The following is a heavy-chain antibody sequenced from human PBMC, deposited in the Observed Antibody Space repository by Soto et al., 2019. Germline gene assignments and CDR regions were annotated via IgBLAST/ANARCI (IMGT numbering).Heavy chain of an antibody. V-gene: IGHV3-30-3*01. CDR2: ISYDGSNK. D-gene: IGHD6-19*01. J-gene: IGHJ4*02. Sequence: QVQLVESGGGVVQPGRSLRLSCAASGFTFSSYAMHWVRQAPGKGLEWVAVISYDGSNKYYADSVKGRFTISRDNSKNTLYLQMNSLRAEDTAVYYCASPALPGYGSGWYSPAGWGQGTLVTVSS. CDR3: ASPALPGYGSGWYSPAG. CDR1: GFTFSSYA.